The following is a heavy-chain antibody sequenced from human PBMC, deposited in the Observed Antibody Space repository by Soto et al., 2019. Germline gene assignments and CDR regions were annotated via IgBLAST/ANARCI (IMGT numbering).Heavy chain of an antibody. CDR1: GFTFRSYA. D-gene: IGHD1-26*01. V-gene: IGHV3-23*01. CDR2: VSGSGTNT. Sequence: PGGSLRLSCAASGFTFRSYAMSWVRQAPGKGLEWVSVVSGSGTNTFYADSVKGRFTISRDNAKNSLFLQLNSLRDEDTAVYYCARAVGNYYGMDVWGQGTTVTVSS. J-gene: IGHJ6*02. CDR3: ARAVGNYYGMDV.